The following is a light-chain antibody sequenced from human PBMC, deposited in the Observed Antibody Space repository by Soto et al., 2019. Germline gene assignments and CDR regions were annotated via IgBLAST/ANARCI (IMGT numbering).Light chain of an antibody. Sequence: ALTQPASVSGSPGQSITISCTGTSSDVGGYNYVSWYQQHPGKGPKLMIYEVSNRPSGVSNRFSGSKSGNTATLTISGLQAEDEADYYCSSYTSTATRVFGTGTKVTVL. CDR1: SSDVGGYNY. CDR3: SSYTSTATRV. CDR2: EVS. J-gene: IGLJ1*01. V-gene: IGLV2-14*03.